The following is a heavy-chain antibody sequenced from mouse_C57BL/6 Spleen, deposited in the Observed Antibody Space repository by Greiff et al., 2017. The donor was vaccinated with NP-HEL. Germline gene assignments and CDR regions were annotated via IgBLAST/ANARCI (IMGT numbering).Heavy chain of an antibody. CDR2: INYDGSST. V-gene: IGHV5-16*01. CDR1: GFTFSDYY. Sequence: EVKLMESEGGLVQPGSSMKLSCTASGFTFSDYYMAWVRQVPEKGLEWVANINYDGSSTYYLDSLKSRFIISRDNAKNILYLQMSSLKSEDTATYYCARDQRDYFDYWGQGTTLTVSS. J-gene: IGHJ2*01. CDR3: ARDQRDYFDY.